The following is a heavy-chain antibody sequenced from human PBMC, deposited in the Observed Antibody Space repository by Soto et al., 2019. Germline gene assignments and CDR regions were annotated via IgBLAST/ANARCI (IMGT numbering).Heavy chain of an antibody. CDR3: ARGRSHSTYFYYGIDV. Sequence: SETLSLTCSVSSGSITSYYWNWIRQPPGKGLEWIGYFYYNGNTDYNPSLKGRVTISLATSKNQVSLRLTSVTAEDTAVYYCARGRSHSTYFYYGIDVWGQGTTVTVFS. D-gene: IGHD3-10*01. J-gene: IGHJ6*02. CDR1: SGSITSYY. V-gene: IGHV4-59*01. CDR2: FYYNGNT.